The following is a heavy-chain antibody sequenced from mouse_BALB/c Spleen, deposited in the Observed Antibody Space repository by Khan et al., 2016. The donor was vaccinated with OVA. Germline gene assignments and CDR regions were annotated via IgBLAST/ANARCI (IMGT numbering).Heavy chain of an antibody. J-gene: IGHJ2*01. V-gene: IGHV1S132*01. Sequence: QVQLQQSGAELVRPGASVKLSCKTSGYIFTNYWIHWVKQRSGQGLEWIARIYTGTDNTYYNEKLKDKAILTVDKSSSTAYMQLSSLKSEDSAVYFCAREEALYYFDYWGQGTTLTVSS. CDR2: IYTGTDNT. CDR3: AREEALYYFDY. CDR1: GYIFTNYW. D-gene: IGHD3-2*02.